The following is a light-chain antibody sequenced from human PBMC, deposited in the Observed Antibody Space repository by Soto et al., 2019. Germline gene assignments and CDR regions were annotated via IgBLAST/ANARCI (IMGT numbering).Light chain of an antibody. V-gene: IGKV3-11*01. J-gene: IGKJ1*01. CDR2: DAS. CDR1: QSVSSY. Sequence: EIVLTQSPATLSLSPGERATLSCRASQSVSSYLAWYQQKPGQAPRLLIYDASNRATGIPARFSGSGSGTDFTLTISSLEPEDLEVYYCQQRSNWPWTFGQGTKVEIK. CDR3: QQRSNWPWT.